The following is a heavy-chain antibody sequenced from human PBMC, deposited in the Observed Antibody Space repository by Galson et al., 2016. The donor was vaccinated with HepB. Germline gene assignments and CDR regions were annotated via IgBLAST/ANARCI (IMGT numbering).Heavy chain of an antibody. Sequence: SLRLSCAASGFTFSSYAMHWVRQAPGKGLEWVALISYDGNDQYYADSVRGRFTISRDSSKNTMFLQMNSLRAEDTAVYYCARALIVVINGADYWGQGTPVTVSS. CDR3: ARALIVVINGADY. D-gene: IGHD3-22*01. V-gene: IGHV3-30*03. CDR1: GFTFSSYA. CDR2: ISYDGNDQ. J-gene: IGHJ4*02.